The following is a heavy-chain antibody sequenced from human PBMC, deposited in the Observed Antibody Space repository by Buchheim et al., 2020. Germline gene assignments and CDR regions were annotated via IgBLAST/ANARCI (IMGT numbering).Heavy chain of an antibody. V-gene: IGHV4-61*01. D-gene: IGHD3-3*01. J-gene: IGHJ6*02. Sequence: QVQLQESGPGLVKPSETLSLTCTVSGGSVSSGSYYWSWIRQPPGKGLEWVGYIYYSGRTNYNPSLKSRATISVDTSKKQFSLKLSSVTAADTAVYYCARGPYDFWSGYYLEDYYYGMDVWGQGTT. CDR3: ARGPYDFWSGYYLEDYYYGMDV. CDR1: GGSVSSGSYY. CDR2: IYYSGRT.